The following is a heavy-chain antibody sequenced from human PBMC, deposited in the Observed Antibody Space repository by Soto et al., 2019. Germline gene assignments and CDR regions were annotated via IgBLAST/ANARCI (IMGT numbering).Heavy chain of an antibody. CDR2: MSYHGRDL. Sequence: PGGSLRLSGAASGFSFSDYVIPWVRQAPCKGLAWVAVMSYHGRDLFYTDSVKGRFTISRDNSKNTLFLQMNSLRADDTAVYYCARDQGGHSGTFICDRCGRVALFTVCS. CDR3: ARDQGGHSGTFICDR. CDR1: GFSFSDYV. J-gene: IGHJ5*02. V-gene: IGHV3-33*01. D-gene: IGHD1-26*01.